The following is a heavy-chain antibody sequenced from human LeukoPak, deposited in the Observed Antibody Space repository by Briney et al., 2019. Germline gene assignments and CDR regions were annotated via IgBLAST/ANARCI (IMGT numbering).Heavy chain of an antibody. Sequence: GGSLRLSCVASGFTFSTYWMYWVRQAPGKGLVWVSRISGDGSITSYADSVKGRFTISRDNAKNTLVLQMNSLRAEDTAVYYCARMSGILWGQGTLVTVSS. CDR2: ISGDGSIT. V-gene: IGHV3-74*01. CDR1: GFTFSTYW. CDR3: ARMSGIL. J-gene: IGHJ4*02. D-gene: IGHD3-10*01.